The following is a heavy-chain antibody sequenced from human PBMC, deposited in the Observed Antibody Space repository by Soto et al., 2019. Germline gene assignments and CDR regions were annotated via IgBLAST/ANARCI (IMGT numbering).Heavy chain of an antibody. D-gene: IGHD3-9*01. J-gene: IGHJ6*02. V-gene: IGHV4-4*02. CDR1: SVSSSSNHG. CDR2: IYHSGST. CDR3: ERRLILTGPEV. Sequence: PSETLSLTCAVSSVSSSSNHGWSWVRQSPGKGLEWIGEIYHSGSTNYNPSFKSRVTISVDHSKNQFSLTVNSLTAADTALYYCERRLILTGPEVWGQGTTVT.